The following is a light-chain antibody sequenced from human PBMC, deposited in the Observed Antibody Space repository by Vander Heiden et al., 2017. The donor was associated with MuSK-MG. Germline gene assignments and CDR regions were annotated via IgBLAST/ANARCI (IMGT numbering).Light chain of an antibody. V-gene: IGKV3-11*01. CDR2: DAS. CDR3: QQRSNWPLT. Sequence: EIVLTQSPATLSLSPGGRAPFSCRASQSVSSYLAWYQPKSGQAPRILIYDASNRATGIPARSSRTGPGTDFTLTIRSLEPEDYAVYYCQQRSNWPLTSGGGTKVELK. CDR1: QSVSSY. J-gene: IGKJ4*01.